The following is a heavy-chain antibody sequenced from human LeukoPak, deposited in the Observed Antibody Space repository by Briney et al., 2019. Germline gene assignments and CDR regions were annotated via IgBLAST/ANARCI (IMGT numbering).Heavy chain of an antibody. CDR2: ISSTSRYI. CDR1: GFIFSSYS. Sequence: GGSLRLSCAASGFIFSSYSMNWVRQAPEKGLEWVSSISSTSRYIYYADSVKGRFTISRDNAKNSLDLQMNSLRAEDTALYYCARDRRSSGDVVDAFDIWGQGTMVTVSS. V-gene: IGHV3-21*01. CDR3: ARDRRSSGDVVDAFDI. D-gene: IGHD3-10*01. J-gene: IGHJ3*02.